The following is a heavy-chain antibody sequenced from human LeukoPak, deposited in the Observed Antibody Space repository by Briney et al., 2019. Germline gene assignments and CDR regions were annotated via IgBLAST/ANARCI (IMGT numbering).Heavy chain of an antibody. CDR3: ARDKYYYDSSGGGYYFDY. Sequence: GGSLRLSCAASGFTFSSYSMNWVRQAAGKGLEWVASISSSSSYIYYADSVKGRFTISRGNAKNSRYLQMNSRRAEDTAVYYCARDKYYYDSSGGGYYFDYWGQGTLVTVSS. V-gene: IGHV3-21*01. D-gene: IGHD3-22*01. J-gene: IGHJ4*02. CDR1: GFTFSSYS. CDR2: ISSSSSYI.